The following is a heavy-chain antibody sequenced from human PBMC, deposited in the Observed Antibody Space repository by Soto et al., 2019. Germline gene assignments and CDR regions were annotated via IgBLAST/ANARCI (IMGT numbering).Heavy chain of an antibody. Sequence: GGSLRLSCAASGFTFSSYGMHWVRQAPGKGLEWVAFIWYDGSNKYYADSVKGRFTIRRYNSKNRLYLQMKSRRAGGTAVYYCARVSSYGDYVAGDAFDIWGQGTMVTVSS. V-gene: IGHV3-33*01. CDR2: IWYDGSNK. CDR3: ARVSSYGDYVAGDAFDI. CDR1: GFTFSSYG. J-gene: IGHJ3*02. D-gene: IGHD4-17*01.